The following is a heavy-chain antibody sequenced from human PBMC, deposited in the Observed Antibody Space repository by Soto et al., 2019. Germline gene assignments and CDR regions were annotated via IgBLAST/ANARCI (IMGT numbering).Heavy chain of an antibody. D-gene: IGHD3-22*01. CDR3: AKDYDSSGYYPALGY. V-gene: IGHV3-30-3*01. J-gene: IGHJ4*02. CDR2: ISYDGSNK. Sequence: PGGSLRLSCAASGFTFSSYAMHWVRQAPGKGLEWVAVISYDGSNKYYADSVKGRFTISRDNSKNTLYLQMNSLRAEDTAVYYCAKDYDSSGYYPALGYWGQGTLVTVSS. CDR1: GFTFSSYA.